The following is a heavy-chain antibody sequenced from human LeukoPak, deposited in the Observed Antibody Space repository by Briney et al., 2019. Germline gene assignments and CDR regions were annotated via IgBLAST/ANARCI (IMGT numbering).Heavy chain of an antibody. CDR2: ISSSTSTI. D-gene: IGHD3-22*01. V-gene: IGHV3-48*01. Sequence: GGSLRLSCAASGFTFSSYSMNWVRQAPGKGLEWVSYISSSTSTIYYADSVKGRFTISRDNAKNSLYLQMNSLRAEDTAVYYCAREGSPYYYPEFVDYWGQGTLVTVSP. CDR3: AREGSPYYYPEFVDY. J-gene: IGHJ4*02. CDR1: GFTFSSYS.